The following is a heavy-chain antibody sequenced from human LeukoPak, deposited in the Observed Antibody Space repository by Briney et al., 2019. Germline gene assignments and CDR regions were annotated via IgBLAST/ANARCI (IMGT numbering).Heavy chain of an antibody. CDR2: IYYSGST. J-gene: IGHJ6*02. D-gene: IGHD3-10*01. CDR1: GGSISSYY. V-gene: IGHV4-59*08. CDR3: ASYPLRGGYYYGMDV. Sequence: PSETLSLTCTVSGGSISSYYWSWIRQPPGKGLEWIGYIYYSGSTNYNPSLKSRVTISVDTSKNQFSLKLSSVTAADTAVYYCASYPLRGGYYYGMDVWGRGTTVTVSS.